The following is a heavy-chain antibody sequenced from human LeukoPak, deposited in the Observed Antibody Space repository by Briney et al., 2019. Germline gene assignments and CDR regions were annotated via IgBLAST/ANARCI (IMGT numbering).Heavy chain of an antibody. Sequence: PGGSLRLSCVASGFTFSSYAMSWVRQAPGKGLEWVSAISGSGGSTYYADSVKGRFTISRDNSKNTLYLQMNSLRAEDTAVYYCAKVSGYSSGWYVSYFDYWGQGTLVTVST. CDR2: ISGSGGST. CDR1: GFTFSSYA. D-gene: IGHD6-19*01. V-gene: IGHV3-23*01. J-gene: IGHJ4*02. CDR3: AKVSGYSSGWYVSYFDY.